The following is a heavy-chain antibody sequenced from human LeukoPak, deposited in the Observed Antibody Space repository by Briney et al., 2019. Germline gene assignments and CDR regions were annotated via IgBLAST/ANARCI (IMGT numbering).Heavy chain of an antibody. D-gene: IGHD6-19*01. CDR3: AREYAAGGWYVRSRSYYFDY. CDR1: GFTFRSYA. J-gene: IGHJ4*02. V-gene: IGHV3-30-3*01. CDR2: ISYDGSNK. Sequence: PGRSLRLSCAGSGFTFRSYAMHWVRQAPGKGLEWVAVISYDGSNKDYADSVKGRFTISRDNSKNTLFLQMNSLRAEDTAVYYCAREYAAGGWYVRSRSYYFDYWGQGTLVTVSS.